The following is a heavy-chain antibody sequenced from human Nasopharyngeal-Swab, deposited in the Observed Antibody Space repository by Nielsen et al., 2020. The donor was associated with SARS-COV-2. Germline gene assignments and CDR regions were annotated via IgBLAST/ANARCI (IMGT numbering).Heavy chain of an antibody. Sequence: GSLRLSCTVSGGSISSYYWSWIRQPPGKGLEWIGYIYYSGSTNYNPSLKSRVTISVDTSKNQFSLKLSSVTAADTAVYYCARQLDYYDSSGYYLRYFDYWGQGTLVNVSS. CDR1: GGSISSYY. V-gene: IGHV4-59*08. CDR3: ARQLDYYDSSGYYLRYFDY. D-gene: IGHD3-22*01. J-gene: IGHJ4*02. CDR2: IYYSGST.